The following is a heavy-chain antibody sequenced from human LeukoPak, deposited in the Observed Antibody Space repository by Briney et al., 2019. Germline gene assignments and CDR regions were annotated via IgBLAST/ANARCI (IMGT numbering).Heavy chain of an antibody. CDR2: INHSGST. D-gene: IGHD3-10*01. CDR1: GGSFSGYY. Sequence: SETLSLTCAVYGGSFSGYYWSWIRQPPGKGLEWIGEINHSGSTNYNPSLKSRVTISVDTSKNQFSLKLSSVTAADTAVYYCAAASGPLDYWGQGTLVTVSP. CDR3: AAASGPLDY. V-gene: IGHV4-34*01. J-gene: IGHJ4*02.